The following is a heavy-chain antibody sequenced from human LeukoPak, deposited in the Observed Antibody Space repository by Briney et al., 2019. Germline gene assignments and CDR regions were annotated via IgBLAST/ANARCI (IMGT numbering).Heavy chain of an antibody. CDR1: GFTLSSYG. D-gene: IGHD3-22*01. CDR3: AKGESYYYDSSGYDDY. V-gene: IGHV3-23*01. J-gene: IGHJ4*02. CDR2: ISGSGGSA. Sequence: PGGTLRLSCAASGFTLSSYGMSWVRQAPGKGLEWVSAISGSGGSAYYADSVKGRFTISRDNSKNTLYLQMNSLRAEDTAVYYCAKGESYYYDSSGYDDYWGQGTLVTVSS.